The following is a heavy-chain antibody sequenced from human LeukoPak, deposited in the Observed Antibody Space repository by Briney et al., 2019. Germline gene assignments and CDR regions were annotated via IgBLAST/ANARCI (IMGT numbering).Heavy chain of an antibody. D-gene: IGHD5-18*01. Sequence: SETLSLTCTVSGGSMNSHYWSWLRQPPGKGLEWIGYMLDTVTTKDNPSLKSRFPLSADTSKNQFSLRLTSVTAARTGVYYCAPIKRGNIYGYFDFWGQGSLVTVSS. V-gene: IGHV4-59*11. J-gene: IGHJ4*02. CDR3: APIKRGNIYGYFDF. CDR2: MLDTVTT. CDR1: GGSMNSHY.